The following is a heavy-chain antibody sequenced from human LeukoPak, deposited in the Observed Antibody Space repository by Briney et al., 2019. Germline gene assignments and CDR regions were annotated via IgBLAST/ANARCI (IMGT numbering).Heavy chain of an antibody. Sequence: GGSLRLSCAASGFTFSTAWMFWVRQAPGKGLEWVATIKQDGSEKHYLDSVKGRFTISRDNAKNSLYLQMNSLRAEDTAVYYCARGPGIAVAPLQHWGQGTLVTVSS. J-gene: IGHJ1*01. CDR1: GFTFSTAW. D-gene: IGHD6-19*01. CDR2: IKQDGSEK. V-gene: IGHV3-7*01. CDR3: ARGPGIAVAPLQH.